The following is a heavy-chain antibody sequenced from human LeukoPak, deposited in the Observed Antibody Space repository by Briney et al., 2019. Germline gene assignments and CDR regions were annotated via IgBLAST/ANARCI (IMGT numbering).Heavy chain of an antibody. CDR1: RFSFSSYG. CDR2: IRYDGSNK. J-gene: IGHJ4*02. D-gene: IGHD5-12*01. Sequence: GGSLRLSCAASRFSFSSYGMHWVRQAPGKGLEWVTFIRYDGSNKYYADSVKGRFTISRNNAKNSLYLQMNSLRAEDTAVYYCAREDTWRLRFPDYWGQGTLVTVSS. V-gene: IGHV3-30*02. CDR3: AREDTWRLRFPDY.